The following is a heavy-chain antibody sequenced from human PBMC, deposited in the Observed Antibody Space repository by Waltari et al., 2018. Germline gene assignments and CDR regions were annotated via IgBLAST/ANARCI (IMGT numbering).Heavy chain of an antibody. V-gene: IGHV1-2*02. D-gene: IGHD6-6*01. CDR2: INHNNGGT. CDR1: AYTFTGYY. CDR3: ARRKDGSSWGYDY. Sequence: QVQIVQSGAEVKEPGAPVKVSCKASAYTFTGYYIHWVRQAPGQGLEWMGWINHNNGGTKYSQNFQGRVTMTRDTSISTAYMELSSLTSDDTAVYYCARRKDGSSWGYDYWGQGTLVTVSS. J-gene: IGHJ4*02.